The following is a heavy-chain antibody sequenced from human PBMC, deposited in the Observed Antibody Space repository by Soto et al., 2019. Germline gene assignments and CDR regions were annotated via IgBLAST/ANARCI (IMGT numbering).Heavy chain of an antibody. J-gene: IGHJ5*02. Sequence: QVQLVESGGGVVQPGRSLRLSCAASGFTFSSYGMHWVRQAPGKGLEWVAVISYDGSNKYYADSVKGRFTISRDNSKNTLYLQMNSLRAEDTAVYYCAKDIESRIQLNGFDPWGQGTLVTVSS. V-gene: IGHV3-30*18. CDR3: AKDIESRIQLNGFDP. CDR2: ISYDGSNK. D-gene: IGHD5-18*01. CDR1: GFTFSSYG.